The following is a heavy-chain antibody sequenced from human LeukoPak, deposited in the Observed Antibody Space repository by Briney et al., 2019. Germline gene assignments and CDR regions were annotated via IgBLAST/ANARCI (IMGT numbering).Heavy chain of an antibody. J-gene: IGHJ4*02. CDR2: ICGSVGSS. CDR3: AKDRHDIPAHFDPMYSFDY. CDR1: RFSLSSYG. Sequence: GGALRLSCVASRFSLSSYGMSWVRQAPGKGLEWVSDICGSVGSSYYAHSLKGRVTISRDNTQNTLYLHMNSLRAEDTAVYYCAKDRHDIPAHFDPMYSFDYWGQGTLVTVSS. V-gene: IGHV3-23*01. D-gene: IGHD3-9*01.